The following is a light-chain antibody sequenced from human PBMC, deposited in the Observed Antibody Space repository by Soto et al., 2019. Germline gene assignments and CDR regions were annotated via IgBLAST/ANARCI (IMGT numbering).Light chain of an antibody. CDR1: QRVSSD. V-gene: IGKV3-15*01. CDR3: QQYNNWPGT. Sequence: EIVSPQSPATLSVSPGERATLSCRASQRVSSDLAWYHQKPGQAPRLLIYGASTRATGIPARFSGSGSGTEFTLTISSLQSEDFAVYYCQQYNNWPGTLGQGTKVDI. J-gene: IGKJ1*01. CDR2: GAS.